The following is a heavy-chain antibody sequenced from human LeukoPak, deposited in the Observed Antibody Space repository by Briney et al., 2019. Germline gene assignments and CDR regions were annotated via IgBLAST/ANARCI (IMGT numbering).Heavy chain of an antibody. CDR1: GFGFNTYG. J-gene: IGHJ6*02. Sequence: GGSLRLSCVASGFGFNTYGMHWVRQAPGKGLEWVAVIWYDGEKKYYSDSVKGRFTASRDNSKNTVYLQMNSLRAEDTAVYYCARGTRVELPRYYYHGMDVWGQGTTVSVSS. V-gene: IGHV3-33*01. CDR3: ARGTRVELPRYYYHGMDV. D-gene: IGHD3-10*01. CDR2: IWYDGEKK.